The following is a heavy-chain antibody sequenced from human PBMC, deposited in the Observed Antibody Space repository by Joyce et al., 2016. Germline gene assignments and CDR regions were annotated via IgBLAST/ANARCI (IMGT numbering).Heavy chain of an antibody. CDR3: NKDRAP. V-gene: IGHV3-72*01. CDR1: GFTFSDHY. CDR2: IRNKANSYST. J-gene: IGHJ5*02. Sequence: EVQLVESGGGLVQPGGSLRLSCGASGFTFSDHYMDWVRQGPGKGLEWIARIRNKANSYSTEYAASVQGRFTISRDDSKNALYLQMDSLKTEDTAVYYCNKDRAPWGQGTLVTVSS. D-gene: IGHD3-10*01.